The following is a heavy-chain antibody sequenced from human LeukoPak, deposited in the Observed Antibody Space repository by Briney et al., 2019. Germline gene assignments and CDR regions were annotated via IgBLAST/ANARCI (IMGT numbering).Heavy chain of an antibody. D-gene: IGHD2-15*01. J-gene: IGHJ4*02. Sequence: ASVRVSCKASGYTFTSYGISWVRQAPGQGLEWMGWISAYNGNTNYAQKLQGRVTMTTDTSTSTAYMELRSLRSDDTAVYYCARDHLGNCSGGSCYPGGYWGQGTLVTVSS. CDR3: ARDHLGNCSGGSCYPGGY. CDR2: ISAYNGNT. V-gene: IGHV1-18*01. CDR1: GYTFTSYG.